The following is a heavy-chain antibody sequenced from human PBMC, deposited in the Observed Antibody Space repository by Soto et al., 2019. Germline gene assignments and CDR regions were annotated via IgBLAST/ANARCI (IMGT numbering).Heavy chain of an antibody. V-gene: IGHV1-69*01. Sequence: QVQLVQSGAEVRKPGSSVTVSCKASGGTFSNYAINWVRQAPGQGLEWMGGIIPIVGTGSYAQKFQGRVTITADEPTTTAYMALSSLRFEDTAVYYCARVVILVPTASTHYYYHMDVWGPGTTVTVSS. D-gene: IGHD2-2*01. CDR1: GGTFSNYA. CDR3: ARVVILVPTASTHYYYHMDV. CDR2: IIPIVGTG. J-gene: IGHJ6*02.